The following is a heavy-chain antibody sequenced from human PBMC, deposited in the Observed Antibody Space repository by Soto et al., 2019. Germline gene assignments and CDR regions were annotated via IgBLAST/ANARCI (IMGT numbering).Heavy chain of an antibody. CDR3: AKRIGGIVQYGLDL. D-gene: IGHD3-16*01. Sequence: SLRLSCSTSLFSVRSSQMSLVLNNPGKGLEWVSLIFIDGTTHYADSVKGRFTISRDNSKNTLYLQMDSLRVDDTAVYYCAKRIGGIVQYGLDLWGQGTTVTVSS. CDR1: LFSVRSSQ. CDR2: IFIDGTT. V-gene: IGHV3-53*01. J-gene: IGHJ6*02.